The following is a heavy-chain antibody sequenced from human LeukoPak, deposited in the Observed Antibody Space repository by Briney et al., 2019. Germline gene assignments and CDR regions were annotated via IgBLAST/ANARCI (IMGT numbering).Heavy chain of an antibody. CDR3: ARVSGADRGETLFDY. CDR2: IYYSGST. J-gene: IGHJ4*02. CDR1: GGSISSGGYY. D-gene: IGHD3-10*01. V-gene: IGHV4-31*03. Sequence: PSEALSLTCTVSGGSISSGGYYWSWIRQHPGKGLEWIGYIYYSGSTYYNPSLKSRVTISVDTSKNQFSLKLSSVTAADTAVYYCARVSGADRGETLFDYWGQGTLVTVSS.